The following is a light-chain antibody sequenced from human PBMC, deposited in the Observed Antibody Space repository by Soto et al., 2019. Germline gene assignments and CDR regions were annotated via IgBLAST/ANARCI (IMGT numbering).Light chain of an antibody. CDR2: DAS. Sequence: EIVLTQSPATLSLSPGERATLSCRASRSVSTCLAWYQQKPGQAPRLLIYDASNRATGIPARFSGSGSGTDFTLTVSNLESEDFAVYYCQQCNNWPLTFGGGTKVEIK. J-gene: IGKJ4*01. CDR1: RSVSTC. CDR3: QQCNNWPLT. V-gene: IGKV3-11*01.